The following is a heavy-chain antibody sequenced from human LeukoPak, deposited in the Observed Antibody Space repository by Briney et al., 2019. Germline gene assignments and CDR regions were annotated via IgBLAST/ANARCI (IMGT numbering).Heavy chain of an antibody. Sequence: GGSLRLSCAASGFTFSSYALRWVRQAPGQGLELVSTVTSGGTTYYADSMKGWFTISRDNSKNTPYLQMNSLRVDDTAVYYCAKALLYGDGGQWYIDHWGQGTLVTVSS. CDR2: VTSGGTT. CDR1: GFTFSSYA. V-gene: IGHV3-23*01. J-gene: IGHJ4*02. CDR3: AKALLYGDGGQWYIDH. D-gene: IGHD4-17*01.